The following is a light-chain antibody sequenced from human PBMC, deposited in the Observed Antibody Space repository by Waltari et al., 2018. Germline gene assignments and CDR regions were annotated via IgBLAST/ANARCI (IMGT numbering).Light chain of an antibody. CDR2: GSS. J-gene: IGKJ2*01. CDR1: ERVSRSY. Sequence: EIVLTQSPDTLSFSPGETATLSCRASERVSRSYIAWYQQKRGQAPRLLIYGSSGRATGIPDRFSGSGSGTDVTLTINRLEPEDFAVYYCQLYGSSPRYTFGQGTKLEIK. V-gene: IGKV3-20*01. CDR3: QLYGSSPRYT.